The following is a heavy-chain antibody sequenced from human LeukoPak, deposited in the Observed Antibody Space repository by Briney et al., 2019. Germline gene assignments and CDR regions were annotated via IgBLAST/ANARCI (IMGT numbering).Heavy chain of an antibody. CDR2: ISGGGGST. Sequence: GGSLRLSCAASGFTFSSYAMSWVRQAPGKGLEWVSAISGGGGSTNYADSVKGRFTISRDNSKNTLYPQMKSLRAEDTAAYYCAKDTSTVEVTTLYYYYGMDVWGQGTTVTVSS. CDR1: GFTFSSYA. V-gene: IGHV3-23*01. J-gene: IGHJ6*02. CDR3: AKDTSTVEVTTLYYYYGMDV. D-gene: IGHD1-26*01.